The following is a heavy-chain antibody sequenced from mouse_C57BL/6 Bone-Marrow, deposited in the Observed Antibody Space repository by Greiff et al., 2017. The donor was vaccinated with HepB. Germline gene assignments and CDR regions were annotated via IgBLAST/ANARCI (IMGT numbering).Heavy chain of an antibody. V-gene: IGHV14-4*01. D-gene: IGHD3-2*02. CDR1: GFNIKDDY. CDR3: TQTAQAPWFAY. CDR2: IDPENGDT. J-gene: IGHJ3*01. Sequence: EVQGVESGAELVRPGASVKLSCTASGFNIKDDYMHWVKQRPEQGLEWIGWIDPENGDTEYASKFQGKATISADTSSNTAYLQLSSLTSEDTAVYYCTQTAQAPWFAYWGQGTLVTVSA.